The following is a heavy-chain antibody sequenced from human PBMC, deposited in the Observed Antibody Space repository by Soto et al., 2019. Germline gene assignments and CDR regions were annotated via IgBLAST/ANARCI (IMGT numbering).Heavy chain of an antibody. Sequence: SETLSLTGAVYGGSFSGYYWSWIRQPPRKGLECIGEINHSGSTNYNPSLKSRVTISVDTSKNQFSLKLSSVTAADTAVYYCARGRSRFGMDGWGQGTTVTVSS. CDR1: GGSFSGYY. CDR2: INHSGST. D-gene: IGHD2-2*01. CDR3: ARGRSRFGMDG. V-gene: IGHV4-34*01. J-gene: IGHJ6*02.